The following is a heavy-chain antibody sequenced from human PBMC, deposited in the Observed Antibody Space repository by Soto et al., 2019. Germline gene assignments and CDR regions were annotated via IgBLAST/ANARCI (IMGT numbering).Heavy chain of an antibody. D-gene: IGHD5-12*01. V-gene: IGHV4-59*01. Sequence: PSETLSLTCTVSGGSISSYYWSWIRQPPGKGLEWIGYIYYSGSTNYNPSLKSRVTISVDTSKNQFSLKLSSVTAADTAVYYCARVPIVATSSAVASEQLYYYGMDVWGQGTTVTVSS. CDR2: IYYSGST. CDR3: ARVPIVATSSAVASEQLYYYGMDV. J-gene: IGHJ6*02. CDR1: GGSISSYY.